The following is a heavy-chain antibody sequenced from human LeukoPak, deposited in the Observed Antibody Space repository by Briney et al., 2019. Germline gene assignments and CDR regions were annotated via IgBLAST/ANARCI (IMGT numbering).Heavy chain of an antibody. D-gene: IGHD2-21*02. J-gene: IGHJ3*02. CDR3: AKDPVVVTDAFDI. CDR2: IRYDGSNE. CDR1: GFTFSSYG. Sequence: GGSLRLSCAASGFTFSSYGMHWVRQAPGKGLEWVAFIRYDGSNENYADSVKGRFTISRDNTKNTLYLQMNSLRAEDTAVYYCAKDPVVVTDAFDIWGQGTMVTVSS. V-gene: IGHV3-30*02.